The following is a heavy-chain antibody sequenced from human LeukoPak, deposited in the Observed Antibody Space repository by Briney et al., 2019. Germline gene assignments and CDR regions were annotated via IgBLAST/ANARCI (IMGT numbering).Heavy chain of an antibody. D-gene: IGHD3-10*01. J-gene: IGHJ5*02. V-gene: IGHV1-18*04. CDR3: ARRGSGSYYNSWFDP. CDR2: ISAYNGNT. Sequence: ASVKVSCKASGYTFTGYYMHWVRQAPGQGLEWMGWISAYNGNTNYAQKLQGRVTMTTDTSTSTAYMELRSLRSDDTAVYYCARRGSGSYYNSWFDPWGQGTLVTVSS. CDR1: GYTFTGYY.